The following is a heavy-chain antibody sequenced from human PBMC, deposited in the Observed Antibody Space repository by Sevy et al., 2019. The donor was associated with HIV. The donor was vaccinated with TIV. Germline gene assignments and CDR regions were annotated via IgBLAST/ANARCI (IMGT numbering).Heavy chain of an antibody. CDR3: SGYSYGGGHYFDY. CDR1: GFTFSNAW. CDR2: IKSKTDGGTT. Sequence: GGSLRLSCAASGFTFSNAWMSWVRQAPGKGLEWVGRIKSKTDGGTTDYAAPVKGRFTISRDDSKNTLYLQMNSLKTEDTAVYYCSGYSYGGGHYFDYWGQGTLVTVSS. J-gene: IGHJ4*02. V-gene: IGHV3-15*01. D-gene: IGHD5-18*01.